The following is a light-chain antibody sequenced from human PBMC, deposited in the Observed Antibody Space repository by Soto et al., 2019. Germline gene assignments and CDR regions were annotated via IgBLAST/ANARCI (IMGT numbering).Light chain of an antibody. J-gene: IGLJ1*01. V-gene: IGLV2-14*01. CDR3: SSYTTSITLYV. CDR1: SSDVGGYNY. CDR2: EVS. Sequence: QSALTQPASVSGSPGQSITIPCTGTSSDVGGYNYVSWYQQHPGKAPKLMVYEVSNRPSGVSNRFSGSKSGNTASLTISGLQVEDEADYYCSSYTTSITLYVFGTGTKVTVL.